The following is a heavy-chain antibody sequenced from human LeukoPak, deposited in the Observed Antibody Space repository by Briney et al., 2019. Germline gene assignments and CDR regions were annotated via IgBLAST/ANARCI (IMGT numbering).Heavy chain of an antibody. D-gene: IGHD3-10*01. Sequence: SETLSLTCTVSGGSISSYYWSWIRQPPGKGLEWIGYIYYSGSTNYNPSLKSRVTISVDTSKNQCSLKLSSVTAADTAVYYCAREAVGGSGSYSVDPWGQGTLVTVSS. CDR3: AREAVGGSGSYSVDP. CDR1: GGSISSYY. V-gene: IGHV4-59*01. J-gene: IGHJ5*02. CDR2: IYYSGST.